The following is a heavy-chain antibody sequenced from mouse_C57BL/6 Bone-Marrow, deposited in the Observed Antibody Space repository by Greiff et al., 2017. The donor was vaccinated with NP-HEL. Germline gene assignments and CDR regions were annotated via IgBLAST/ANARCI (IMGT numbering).Heavy chain of an antibody. D-gene: IGHD1-2*01. CDR3: ARDQGATAYYFDY. CDR2: ISDGGSYT. V-gene: IGHV5-4*01. Sequence: EVNLVESGGGLVKPGGSLKLSCAASGFTFSSYAMSWVRQTPEKRLEWVATISDGGSYTYYPDNVKGRFTISRDNAKNNLYLQMSHLKSEDTAMYYCARDQGATAYYFDYWGQGTTLTVSS. CDR1: GFTFSSYA. J-gene: IGHJ2*01.